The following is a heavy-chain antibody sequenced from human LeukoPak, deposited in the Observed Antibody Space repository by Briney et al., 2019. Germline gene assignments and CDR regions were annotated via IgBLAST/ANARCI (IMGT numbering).Heavy chain of an antibody. CDR2: TNGDGYSI. D-gene: IGHD6-19*01. CDR1: GFTFSSFW. V-gene: IGHV3-74*01. J-gene: IGHJ4*02. CDR3: ARGIAVAGTDS. Sequence: GGSLRLSCAASGFTFSSFWMHWVRQAPGKGLVWVSRTNGDGYSISYADPVKGRFTISRDNAKNTLYLQMNSLRAEDTAVYYCARGIAVAGTDSWGQGTLVTVSS.